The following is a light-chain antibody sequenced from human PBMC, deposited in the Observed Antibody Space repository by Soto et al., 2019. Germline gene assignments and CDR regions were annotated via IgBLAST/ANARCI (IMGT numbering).Light chain of an antibody. CDR1: SGHSSYA. CDR2: VNSDGSH. CDR3: QTWGTGIRV. V-gene: IGLV4-69*01. Sequence: QPVLTQSPSASASLGASVTLTCTLSSGHSSYAIAWHQQQPEKGPRYLMKVNSDGSHSKGDGIPDRFSGSSSGAERYLTISSLQSEDEADYYCQTWGTGIRVFGGGTKVTVL. J-gene: IGLJ2*01.